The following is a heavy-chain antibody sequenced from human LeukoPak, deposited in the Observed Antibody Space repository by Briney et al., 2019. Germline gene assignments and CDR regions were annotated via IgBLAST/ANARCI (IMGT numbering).Heavy chain of an antibody. CDR2: IYHSGST. V-gene: IGHV4-38-2*02. CDR3: ARGKSRGSHIDY. CDR1: LYSISSGDY. D-gene: IGHD1-26*01. J-gene: IGHJ4*02. Sequence: SETLSLTCTVSLYSISSGDYWGWIRQPPGKGLEWIGSIYHSGSTYYNPSLKSRVTISIDTSKNQFSLKLSSVTAADTAIYFCARGKSRGSHIDYWGQGTLVTVSS.